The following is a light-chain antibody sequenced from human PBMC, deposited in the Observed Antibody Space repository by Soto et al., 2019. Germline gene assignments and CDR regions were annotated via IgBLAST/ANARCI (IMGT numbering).Light chain of an antibody. J-gene: IGKJ5*01. CDR2: AAS. Sequence: IPLTQSPSSLSASIGDRVTITCRASQGISSFLAWYQQKPGKAPKLLIYAASTLQSGIPSRFSGSGSGTDFTLPISSLQPEDFATYYCQQLNIDSYPITFGQGTRLEIK. CDR1: QGISSF. CDR3: QQLNIDSYPIT. V-gene: IGKV1-9*01.